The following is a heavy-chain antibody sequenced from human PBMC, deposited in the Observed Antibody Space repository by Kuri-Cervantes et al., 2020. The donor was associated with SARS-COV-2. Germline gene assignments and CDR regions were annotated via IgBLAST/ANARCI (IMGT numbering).Heavy chain of an antibody. CDR1: GGSISSSSYY. D-gene: IGHD2-2*01. Sequence: ESLKISCTVSGGSISSSSYYWGWIRQPPGKGLEWIGEINHSGSTNYNPSLKSRVTISVDTSKNQFSLKLSSVTAADTAVYYCARGEYQLLPFDYWGQGTLVTVSS. CDR3: ARGEYQLLPFDY. J-gene: IGHJ4*02. V-gene: IGHV4-39*07. CDR2: INHSGST.